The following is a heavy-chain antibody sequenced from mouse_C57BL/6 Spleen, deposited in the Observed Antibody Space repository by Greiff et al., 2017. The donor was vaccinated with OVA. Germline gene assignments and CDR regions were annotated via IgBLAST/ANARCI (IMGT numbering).Heavy chain of an antibody. D-gene: IGHD2-3*01. V-gene: IGHV1-66*01. CDR1: GYSFTSYY. CDR3: ARSGDGYYVHFDY. J-gene: IGHJ2*01. CDR2: IYPGSGNT. Sequence: VQLQESGPELVKPGASVKISCKASGYSFTSYYIHWVKQRPGQGLEWIGWIYPGSGNTKYNEKFKGKATLTADTSSSTAYMQLSSLTSEDSAVYYCARSGDGYYVHFDYWGQGTTLTVSS.